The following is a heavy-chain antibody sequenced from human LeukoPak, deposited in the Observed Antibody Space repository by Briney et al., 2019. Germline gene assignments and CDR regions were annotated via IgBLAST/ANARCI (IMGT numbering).Heavy chain of an antibody. V-gene: IGHV3-21*01. CDR1: GFTFSSYS. J-gene: IGHJ6*02. CDR3: AREDTAMVNYYGMDV. CDR2: ISSSSSYI. Sequence: GGSLRLSCAASGFTFSSYSMNWVRQAPGKGLEWVSSISSSSSYIYYADSVKGRFTLSRDNAKNSLYLQMNSLRAEDTAVYYCAREDTAMVNYYGMDVWGQGTTVTVSS. D-gene: IGHD5-18*01.